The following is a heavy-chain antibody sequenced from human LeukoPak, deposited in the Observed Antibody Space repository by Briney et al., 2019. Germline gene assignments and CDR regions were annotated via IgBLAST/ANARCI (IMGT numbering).Heavy chain of an antibody. CDR1: GGSFSGYY. V-gene: IGHV4-34*01. D-gene: IGHD3-10*01. J-gene: IGHJ4*02. Sequence: PSETLSLTCAVYGGSFSGYYWSWIRQPPGKGLEWIGEINHSGSTNHNPSLKSRVTISVDTSKNQFSLKLSSVTAADTAVYYCASHGSGSSPFGYWGQGTLVTVSS. CDR2: INHSGST. CDR3: ASHGSGSSPFGY.